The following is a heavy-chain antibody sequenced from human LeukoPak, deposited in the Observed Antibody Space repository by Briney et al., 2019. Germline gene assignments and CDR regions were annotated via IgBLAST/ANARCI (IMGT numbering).Heavy chain of an antibody. V-gene: IGHV1-24*01. CDR1: GYTLTELS. CDR3: AREDRVKTTMVRGVITKTPGYYYYGLDV. Sequence: ASVKVSCKVSGYTLTELSMHWVRQAPGKGLEWMGGFDPEDGETIYAQKFQGRVTMTEDTSTDTAHMELSSLRSEDTAVYYCAREDRVKTTMVRGVITKTPGYYYYGLDVWGQGTTVTVSS. D-gene: IGHD3-10*01. J-gene: IGHJ6*02. CDR2: FDPEDGET.